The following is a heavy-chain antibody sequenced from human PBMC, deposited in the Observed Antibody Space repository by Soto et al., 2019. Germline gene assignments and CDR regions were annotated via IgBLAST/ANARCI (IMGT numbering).Heavy chain of an antibody. J-gene: IGHJ4*02. CDR1: GGTFSSYS. Sequence: QVQLVQSGAEVKKPGSSVKVSCKASGGTFSSYSISWVRQAPGQGLEWMGRIIPILGLANYAQKFQGRVTITADKSTSTVYMDLSSLRSEDTAVYYCAGPMNCSGGSCYFSYFDYGGQGTLVTVSS. CDR3: AGPMNCSGGSCYFSYFDY. D-gene: IGHD2-15*01. CDR2: IIPILGLA. V-gene: IGHV1-69*02.